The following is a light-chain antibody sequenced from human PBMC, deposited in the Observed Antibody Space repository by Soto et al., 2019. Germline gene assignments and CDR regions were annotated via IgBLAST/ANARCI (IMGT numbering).Light chain of an antibody. CDR2: AAS. CDR3: XXYNSAPWT. V-gene: IGKV1-27*01. J-gene: IGKJ1*01. Sequence: DIQMTQSPSSLSASVGDRVTITCRASQGISNYLAWYQQKPGKVPKLLIYAASTLQSEVPTRFSGSGSGTXXXLXXXXLQPXDVXXXXXXXYNSAPWTFGQGTKVEIK. CDR1: QGISNY.